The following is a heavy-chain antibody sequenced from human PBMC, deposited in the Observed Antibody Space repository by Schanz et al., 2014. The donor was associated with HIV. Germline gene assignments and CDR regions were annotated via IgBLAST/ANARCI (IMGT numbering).Heavy chain of an antibody. J-gene: IGHJ4*02. CDR2: ISGSGDRT. D-gene: IGHD2-15*01. CDR1: GFNFNSYG. CDR3: AKVVRFAMVTAPYYFDS. V-gene: IGHV3-23*04. Sequence: VQLVESGGGVVQPGRSLRLSCVASGFNFNSYGMHWVRQAPGKGLQWVSTISGSGDRTYYADSVRGRFIISRDNSKNTLYLQMNSLRAEDTAVYYCAKVVRFAMVTAPYYFDSWGQGTLVTVSS.